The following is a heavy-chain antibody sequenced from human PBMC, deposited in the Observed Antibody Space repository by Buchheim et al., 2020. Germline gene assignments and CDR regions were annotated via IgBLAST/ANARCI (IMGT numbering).Heavy chain of an antibody. D-gene: IGHD3-10*01. CDR3: ARDREDTMVRGVIGSYYYYGMDV. CDR1: GGSISSGGYY. CDR2: IYYSGST. J-gene: IGHJ6*02. Sequence: QVQLQESGPGLVKPSQTLSLTCTVSGGSISSGGYYWSWIRQHPGKGLEWIGYIYYSGSTYYNPSLKSRVTLSVDTSKNQFSLKLSSVTAADTAVYYCARDREDTMVRGVIGSYYYYGMDVWGQGTT. V-gene: IGHV4-31*03.